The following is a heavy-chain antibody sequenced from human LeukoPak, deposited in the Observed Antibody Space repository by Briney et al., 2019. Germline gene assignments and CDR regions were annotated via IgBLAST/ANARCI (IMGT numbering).Heavy chain of an antibody. J-gene: IGHJ6*02. Sequence: SETLSLTCTVSGGSISSYYWSWIRQPPGKGLEWIGYIYYSGSTNYNPSLKSRVTISVDTSKNQFSLKLSSVTAADTAVYYCARTGVYSSGWPAPYYYYYGMDDWGQGTTVTVSS. V-gene: IGHV4-59*08. D-gene: IGHD6-19*01. CDR2: IYYSGST. CDR3: ARTGVYSSGWPAPYYYYYGMDD. CDR1: GGSISSYY.